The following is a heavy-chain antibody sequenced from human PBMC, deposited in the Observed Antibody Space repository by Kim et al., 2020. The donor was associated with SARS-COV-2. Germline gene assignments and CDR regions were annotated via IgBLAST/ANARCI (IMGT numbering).Heavy chain of an antibody. CDR3: ARDRAIDLLSVY. J-gene: IGHJ4*02. CDR2: LYNRGST. V-gene: IGHV4-31*03. CDR1: GGSISSGGYF. D-gene: IGHD3-10*01. Sequence: TLSLTCTVSGGSISSGGYFWSWIRQHPGKGLEWIGYLYNRGSTDYNPSLKSRVTISGDTPKNQFSLKLCSVTAADTAVYYCARDRAIDLLSVYLGQGTLGTVSS.